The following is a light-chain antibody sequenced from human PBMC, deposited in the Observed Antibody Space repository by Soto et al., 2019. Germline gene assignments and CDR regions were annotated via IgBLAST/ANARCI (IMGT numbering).Light chain of an antibody. CDR1: QTVSSN. Sequence: EIVMTQSPATLSVSPGERATLSCRASQTVSSNVAWYQQKPGQAPRLVIYGASIRATGIPARFSGSGSGTEFTLTISSLQSEDFAVYYCQQYDDWPPLTFGGGTKVEIK. CDR2: GAS. J-gene: IGKJ4*01. V-gene: IGKV3-15*01. CDR3: QQYDDWPPLT.